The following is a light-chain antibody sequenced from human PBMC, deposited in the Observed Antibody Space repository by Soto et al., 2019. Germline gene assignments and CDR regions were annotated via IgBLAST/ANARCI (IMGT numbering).Light chain of an antibody. CDR2: GNS. CDR1: SNIGAGYD. Sequence: QSVLTQPPSVSGAPGQRVTISCTGSSNIGAGYDVHWYQHLPRTAPKLLIFGNSNRPSGVPDRFSGSKSGTSASLAITGLQAEDEADYYCQSYDSSLNAYVFGTGTKLTVL. J-gene: IGLJ1*01. CDR3: QSYDSSLNAYV. V-gene: IGLV1-40*01.